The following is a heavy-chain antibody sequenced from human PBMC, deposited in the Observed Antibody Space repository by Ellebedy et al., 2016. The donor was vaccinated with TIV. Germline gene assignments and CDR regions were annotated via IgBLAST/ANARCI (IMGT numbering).Heavy chain of an antibody. CDR3: AKGDYGDFLWPFDY. D-gene: IGHD4-17*01. Sequence: GESLKISCAASGFTFSSYAMTWVRQAPGKGLEWLSGISAGGTTTYYADSLRGRFTISRDNSKNTVYLLMNSLRAEDTAVYYCAKGDYGDFLWPFDYWGQGALVTVSS. V-gene: IGHV3-23*01. J-gene: IGHJ4*02. CDR1: GFTFSSYA. CDR2: ISAGGTTT.